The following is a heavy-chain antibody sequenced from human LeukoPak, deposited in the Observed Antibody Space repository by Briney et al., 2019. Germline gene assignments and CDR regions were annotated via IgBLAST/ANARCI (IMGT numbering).Heavy chain of an antibody. CDR3: ARGWGYGSYYYYYMDV. V-gene: IGHV3-30*04. Sequence: GGSLRLSCAASGFTFSSYAMHWVRQAPGKGLEWVAVISYNGSNKYYADSVKGRFTISRDNSKNTLYLRMNSLRTEDAAVYYCARGWGYGSYYYYYMDVWGKGTTVTVSS. D-gene: IGHD3-10*01. J-gene: IGHJ6*03. CDR1: GFTFSSYA. CDR2: ISYNGSNK.